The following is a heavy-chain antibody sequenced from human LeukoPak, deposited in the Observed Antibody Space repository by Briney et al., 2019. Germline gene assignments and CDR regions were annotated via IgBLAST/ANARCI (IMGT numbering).Heavy chain of an antibody. CDR1: GFTLSSYA. D-gene: IGHD2-8*01. V-gene: IGHV3-30*14. CDR3: ARGGYCTNGVCSSPRPLDY. J-gene: IGHJ4*02. Sequence: PGGSLRLSCAASGFTLSSYAMHWVRQAPGKGLEWVAVISYHGRDQYYADSVKGRFTISRDNSKNTLYLQMNSLRAEDTAIYYCARGGYCTNGVCSSPRPLDYWGQGTLVTVSS. CDR2: ISYHGRDQ.